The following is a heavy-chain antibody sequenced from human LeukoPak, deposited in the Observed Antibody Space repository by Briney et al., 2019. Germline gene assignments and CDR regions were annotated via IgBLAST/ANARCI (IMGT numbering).Heavy chain of an antibody. CDR2: IYHSGST. Sequence: PSETLSLTCAVYGGSFSGYYWSWIRQPPGKGLEWIGEIYHSGSTNYNPSLKSRVTISVATSKNQFSLKLSSVTAADTAVYYCARGLKYSSSWLQEVQNLFDPWGQGTLVTVSS. V-gene: IGHV4-34*01. CDR1: GGSFSGYY. J-gene: IGHJ5*02. D-gene: IGHD6-13*01. CDR3: ARGLKYSSSWLQEVQNLFDP.